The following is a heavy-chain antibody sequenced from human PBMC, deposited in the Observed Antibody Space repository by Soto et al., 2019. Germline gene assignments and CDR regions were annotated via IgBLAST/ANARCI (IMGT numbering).Heavy chain of an antibody. Sequence: EVQLVQSGAEVKKPGESLKISCKGSGYNFANYWIAWVRQMSGKGLEWMGMIYPGDSDIRYSPSFQGQVTFSADKSTNTAFLQWNSLKASDTAMYYCARTDACNEGLCFYRGLGNWFDPWGQGTLVTVSS. CDR2: IYPGDSDI. J-gene: IGHJ5*02. D-gene: IGHD3-10*01. CDR1: GYNFANYW. CDR3: ARTDACNEGLCFYRGLGNWFDP. V-gene: IGHV5-51*01.